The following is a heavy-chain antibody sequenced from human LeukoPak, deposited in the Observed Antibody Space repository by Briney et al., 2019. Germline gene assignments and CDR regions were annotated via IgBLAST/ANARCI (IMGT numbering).Heavy chain of an antibody. Sequence: GESLKISCHGSGYSFTTYLIAWVRPMPGKGLEWMGIIYPGDSDTRYSPSFQGQVTISADKSISTAFLQWSSLKASDTAMYYCARQQVAYYYYYGMDAWGKGTTVTVSS. CDR3: ARQQVAYYYYYGMDA. D-gene: IGHD2-15*01. V-gene: IGHV5-51*01. J-gene: IGHJ6*04. CDR2: IYPGDSDT. CDR1: GYSFTTYL.